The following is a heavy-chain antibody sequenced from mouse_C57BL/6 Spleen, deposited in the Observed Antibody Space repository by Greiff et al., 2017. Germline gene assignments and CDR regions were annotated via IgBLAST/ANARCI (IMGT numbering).Heavy chain of an antibody. J-gene: IGHJ1*03. Sequence: QVQLQQPGAELVKPGASVKMSCKASGYTFTSYWITWVKQRPGQGLEWIGDIYPGSGSTNYNEKFKSKATLTVDTSSSTAYMQLSSLTSEDSAVYYCARGTYYSNLWYFDVWGTGTTVTVSS. CDR2: IYPGSGST. V-gene: IGHV1-55*01. CDR3: ARGTYYSNLWYFDV. CDR1: GYTFTSYW. D-gene: IGHD2-5*01.